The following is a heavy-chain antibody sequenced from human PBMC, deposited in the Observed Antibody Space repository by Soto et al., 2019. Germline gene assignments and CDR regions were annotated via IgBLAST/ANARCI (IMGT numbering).Heavy chain of an antibody. CDR3: ARILVPRGGWGDYYYGMDV. J-gene: IGHJ6*02. V-gene: IGHV5-51*01. Sequence: PGESLKISCKGSGYSFTSYWIGWVRQMPGKGLEWMGIIYPGDSDTRYSPSFQGQVTISADKSISTAYLQWSSLKASDTAMYYCARILVPRGGWGDYYYGMDVWGQGTTVTVSS. D-gene: IGHD1-26*01. CDR2: IYPGDSDT. CDR1: GYSFTSYW.